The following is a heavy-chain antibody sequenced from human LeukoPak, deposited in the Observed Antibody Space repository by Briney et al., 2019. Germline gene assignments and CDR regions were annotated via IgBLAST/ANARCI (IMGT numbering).Heavy chain of an antibody. V-gene: IGHV5-51*01. CDR2: IYPGDSDT. CDR3: ARQYYYDSSGKWLDP. CDR1: GYSCTSYW. J-gene: IGHJ5*02. Sequence: GESLNISCKHSGYSCTSYWIGWVRQMPGKGLEWMVIIYPGDSDTRYSPSFQGQVTISADKSISTAYLQWSSLKASDTAMYYCARQYYYDSSGKWLDPWGKGTLVSVSS. D-gene: IGHD3-22*01.